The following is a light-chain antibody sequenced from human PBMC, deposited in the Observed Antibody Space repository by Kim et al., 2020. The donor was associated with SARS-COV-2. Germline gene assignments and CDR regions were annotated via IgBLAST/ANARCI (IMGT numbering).Light chain of an antibody. CDR2: GAS. CDR1: QSVSSN. Sequence: EIVMTQSPATLSVSPGERATLSCRASQSVSSNLAWYQQKPGQAPRLLIYGASTRATGIPARFSGSGSGTEFTLTISSPQSEDFAVYYCQQYNNWPPRWTFGQGTKVDIK. J-gene: IGKJ1*01. CDR3: QQYNNWPPRWT. V-gene: IGKV3-15*01.